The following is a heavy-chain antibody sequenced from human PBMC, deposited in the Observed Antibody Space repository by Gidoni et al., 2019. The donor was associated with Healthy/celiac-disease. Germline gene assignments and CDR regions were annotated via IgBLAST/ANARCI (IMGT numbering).Heavy chain of an antibody. CDR2: INPNSGGT. J-gene: IGHJ4*02. CDR1: GYTFTGYY. CDR3: ARDPPHDYYGSYGPSYYFDY. V-gene: IGHV1-2*02. Sequence: QVQLVQSGAEVKKPGASVKVSCKASGYTFTGYYMPWVRQAPGQGLEWMGWINPNSGGTNYAQKFQGRVTMTRDTSISTAYMELSRLRSDDTAVYYCARDPPHDYYGSYGPSYYFDYWGQGTLVTVSS. D-gene: IGHD3-10*01.